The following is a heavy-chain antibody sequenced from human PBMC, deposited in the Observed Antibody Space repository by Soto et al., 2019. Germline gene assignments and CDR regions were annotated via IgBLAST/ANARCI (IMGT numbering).Heavy chain of an antibody. D-gene: IGHD5-12*01. V-gene: IGHV3-15*01. CDR3: AKDVWLRNHDAFDI. Sequence: LSLTCAASGFTFSNAWMSWVRQAPGKGLEWVGRIKSKTDGGKTDYAAPVKGRFTISRDNSKNTLYLQMNSLRAEDTAVYYCAKDVWLRNHDAFDIWGQGTMVTVSS. CDR2: IKSKTDGGKT. CDR1: GFTFSNAW. J-gene: IGHJ3*02.